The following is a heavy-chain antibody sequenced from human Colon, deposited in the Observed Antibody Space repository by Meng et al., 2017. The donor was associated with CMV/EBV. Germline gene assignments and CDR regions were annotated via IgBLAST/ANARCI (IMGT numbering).Heavy chain of an antibody. CDR2: INHSGST. J-gene: IGHJ4*02. CDR1: GFIFADAP. V-gene: IGHV4-34*01. D-gene: IGHD2-2*02. Sequence: SETLSLTCATSGFIFADAPISWIRQPPGKGLEWIGEINHSGSTNYNPSLKSRVTISVDTSKNQFSLKLSSVTAADTAVYYCARRDLGYCSSTSCYTGLNWGQGTLVTVSS. CDR3: ARRDLGYCSSTSCYTGLN.